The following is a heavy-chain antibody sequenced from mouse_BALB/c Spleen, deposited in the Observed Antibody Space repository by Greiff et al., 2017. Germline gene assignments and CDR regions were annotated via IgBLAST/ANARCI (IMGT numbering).Heavy chain of an antibody. Sequence: LVESGAELVRPGASVTLSCKASGYTFTDYEMPWVKQTPVHGLEWIGAIDPETGGTAYNQKFKGKATLTADKSSSTAYMELRSLTSEDSAVYYCTRKEGKGFAYWGQGTLVTVAA. CDR2: IDPETGGT. CDR3: TRKEGKGFAY. D-gene: IGHD1-3*01. J-gene: IGHJ3*01. CDR1: GYTFTDYE. V-gene: IGHV1-15*01.